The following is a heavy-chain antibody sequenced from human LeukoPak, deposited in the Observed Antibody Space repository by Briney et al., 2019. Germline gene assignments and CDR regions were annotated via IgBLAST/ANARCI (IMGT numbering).Heavy chain of an antibody. Sequence: GGSLRLSCAASGFSVNNLYMSWVRQAPGKGLEWVAVIWYDGSDKYYADSVKGRFIISRDNAKNSLYLQMNSLRAEDTAVYYCARGLTTGGQGTLVTVSS. J-gene: IGHJ4*02. D-gene: IGHD4-11*01. CDR1: GFSVNNLY. V-gene: IGHV3-33*08. CDR3: ARGLTT. CDR2: IWYDGSDK.